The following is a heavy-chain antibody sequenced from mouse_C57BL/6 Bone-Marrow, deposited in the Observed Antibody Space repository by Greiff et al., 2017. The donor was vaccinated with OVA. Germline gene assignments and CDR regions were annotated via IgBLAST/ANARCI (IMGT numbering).Heavy chain of an antibody. D-gene: IGHD2-4*01. Sequence: EVQLQESGAELVRPGASVKLSCTASGFHIKDDYMHWVKQRPEQGLEWIGWIDPENGDTEYASKFQGKATITADTSSNTAYLQLSSLTSEDTAVYDCTTCYDYAWYFEVWGTGTTVTVSS. CDR2: IDPENGDT. CDR3: TTCYDYAWYFEV. J-gene: IGHJ1*03. CDR1: GFHIKDDY. V-gene: IGHV14-4*01.